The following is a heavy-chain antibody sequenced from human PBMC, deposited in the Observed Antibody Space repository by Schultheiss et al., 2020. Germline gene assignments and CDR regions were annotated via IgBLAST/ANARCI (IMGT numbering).Heavy chain of an antibody. Sequence: GGSLRLSCQGSGYSFTSYWIGWVRQMPGKGLEWMGIIYPGDSDTRYSPSFQGQVTFSADMSISTAYLQWGSLKASDTAMYYCARETGPGKSYFDYWGQGTLVTVSS. CDR2: IYPGDSDT. CDR3: ARETGPGKSYFDY. CDR1: GYSFTSYW. V-gene: IGHV5-51*01. D-gene: IGHD1-1*01. J-gene: IGHJ4*02.